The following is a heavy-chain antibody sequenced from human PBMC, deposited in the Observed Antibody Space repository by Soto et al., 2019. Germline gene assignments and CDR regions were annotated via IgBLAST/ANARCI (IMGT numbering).Heavy chain of an antibody. CDR3: ARGQASGSYYLLDY. J-gene: IGHJ4*02. D-gene: IGHD3-10*01. Sequence: ASVKVSCKASGDTFTTYDINWVRQATGHGLEWMGWINPNSGNIGYAQRFQGRVTMTRDTAIRTAYMEVSSLRSDDTAVYYWARGQASGSYYLLDYWGQGTLVTVSS. CDR2: INPNSGNI. V-gene: IGHV1-8*01. CDR1: GDTFTTYD.